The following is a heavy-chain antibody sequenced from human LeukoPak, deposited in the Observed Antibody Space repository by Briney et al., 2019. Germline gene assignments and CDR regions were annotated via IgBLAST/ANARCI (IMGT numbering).Heavy chain of an antibody. Sequence: GGSLRLSCAASGFTFSSYAMHWVRQAPGKGLEWVAVISYDGSNKYYADSVKGRFTISRDNSKNTLYLQMNSLRAEDTAVYYCARTRNSGWYSAYYYYGMDVWGQGTTVTVSS. CDR3: ARTRNSGWYSAYYYYGMDV. CDR2: ISYDGSNK. V-gene: IGHV3-30-3*01. CDR1: GFTFSSYA. J-gene: IGHJ6*02. D-gene: IGHD6-19*01.